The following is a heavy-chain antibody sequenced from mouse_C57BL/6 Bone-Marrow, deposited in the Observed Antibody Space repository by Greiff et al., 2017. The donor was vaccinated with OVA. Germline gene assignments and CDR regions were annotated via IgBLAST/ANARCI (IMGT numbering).Heavy chain of an antibody. Sequence: QVQLQQPGAELVRPGSSVKLSCKASGYTFTSYWMHWVKQRPIQGLEWIGNIDPSDSETHYNQKFKDKATLTVDKSSSTAYMQLSSLTSEDSAVYCCAREDSSGYVDWFAYWGQGTLVTVSA. J-gene: IGHJ3*01. CDR3: AREDSSGYVDWFAY. CDR2: IDPSDSET. V-gene: IGHV1-52*01. D-gene: IGHD3-2*02. CDR1: GYTFTSYW.